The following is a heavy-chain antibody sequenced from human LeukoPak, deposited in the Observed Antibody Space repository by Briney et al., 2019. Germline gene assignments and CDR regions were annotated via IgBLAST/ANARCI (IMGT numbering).Heavy chain of an antibody. CDR1: GYTFTSYY. Sequence: ASVKVSCKASGYTFTSYYMHWVRQAPGQGLEWMGIINPSGGSTSYAQKFQGRVTMTRDTSTSTVYMELRSLRSGDTAVYYCARDPPGGYYDSSGLGYYWGQGTLVTVSS. CDR2: INPSGGST. CDR3: ARDPPGGYYDSSGLGYY. V-gene: IGHV1-46*01. J-gene: IGHJ4*02. D-gene: IGHD3-22*01.